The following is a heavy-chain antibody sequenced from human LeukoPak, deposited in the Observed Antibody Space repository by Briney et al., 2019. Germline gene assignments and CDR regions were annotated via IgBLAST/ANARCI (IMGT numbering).Heavy chain of an antibody. D-gene: IGHD3-9*01. Sequence: PSETLSLTCAVYGGSFGYYYWSWIRQPPGKTLEWIGEINRSGSTNYNPSLKSRVTISVDTSKNQFSLKLSSVTAADTAVYYCAIKKYYDILTGYRKIPTSGFDPWGQGTLVTVSS. J-gene: IGHJ5*02. CDR3: AIKKYYDILTGYRKIPTSGFDP. CDR1: GGSFGYYY. V-gene: IGHV4-34*01. CDR2: INRSGST.